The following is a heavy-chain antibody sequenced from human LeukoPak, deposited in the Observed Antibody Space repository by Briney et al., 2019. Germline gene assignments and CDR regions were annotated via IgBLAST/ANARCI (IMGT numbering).Heavy chain of an antibody. CDR2: IYYSGST. CDR1: GGSISSYY. V-gene: IGHV4-59*01. D-gene: IGHD6-19*01. Sequence: PSETLSLTCTVSGGSISSYYWSWIRQPPGKGLEWIGYIYYSGSTNYNPSLKSRVTISVDTSKNQLSLKLSSVTAADTAVYYCARVYSSGWPHYYYYGMDVWGKGTTVTVSS. CDR3: ARVYSSGWPHYYYYGMDV. J-gene: IGHJ6*04.